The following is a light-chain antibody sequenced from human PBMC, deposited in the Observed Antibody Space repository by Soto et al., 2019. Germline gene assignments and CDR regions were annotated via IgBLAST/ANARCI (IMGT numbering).Light chain of an antibody. CDR3: QHRSNWPLT. CDR1: QTVSSN. V-gene: IGKV3-11*01. Sequence: TQSPATLSLSPGDRASLSCGASQTVSSNLAWYQQKHGHAPPRLIYDAANRAAGSPARFSGSGSGTDFTLTITSLEPEDFAVYYCQHRSNWPLTFGGGTKVDIK. CDR2: DAA. J-gene: IGKJ4*01.